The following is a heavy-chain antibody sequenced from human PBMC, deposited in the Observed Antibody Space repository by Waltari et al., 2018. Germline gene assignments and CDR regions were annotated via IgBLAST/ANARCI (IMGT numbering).Heavy chain of an antibody. J-gene: IGHJ4*02. V-gene: IGHV3-48*03. D-gene: IGHD3-3*01. CDR1: GFTFSSYE. CDR3: AREGADYDFWSGPDY. CDR2: SSSRGSTR. Sequence: EVQLVESGGGLVQPGGSLRLSCAASGFTFSSYEMNWVRQAPGKGVEWVSYSSSRGSTRYYADSVKGRFTISRDNAKNSLYLQMNSLRAEDTAVYYCAREGADYDFWSGPDYWGQGTLVTVSS.